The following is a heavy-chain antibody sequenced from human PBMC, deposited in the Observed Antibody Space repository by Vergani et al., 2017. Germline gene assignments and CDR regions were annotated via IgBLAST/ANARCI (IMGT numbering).Heavy chain of an antibody. CDR2: INNRGST. D-gene: IGHD6-6*01. Sequence: QVQLQQWGAGLVKPSETLSLTCDVYGGSFGGHYWRWIRQPPGKGLGWSGEINNRGSTYYNPTLKRRDTISVDTSKNQVCLELDSVTAADTAVYYCARGYEYSMPILFDPWGQATLVAVSA. CDR1: GGSFGGHY. V-gene: IGHV4-34*01. CDR3: ARGYEYSMPILFDP. J-gene: IGHJ5*02.